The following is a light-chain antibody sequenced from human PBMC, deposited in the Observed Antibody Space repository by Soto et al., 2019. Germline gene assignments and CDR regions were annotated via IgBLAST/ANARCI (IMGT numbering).Light chain of an antibody. Sequence: DIQMTQSPSSLSASVGDRVTITCRASQSISSYLNWYQQKPGKAPKLLIYAASSLQSGVPSRFSGSGSGTEFTLTISSLQPEDFATYYCQQIYSTPYTFGQGTKLEIK. V-gene: IGKV1-39*01. CDR3: QQIYSTPYT. J-gene: IGKJ2*01. CDR2: AAS. CDR1: QSISSY.